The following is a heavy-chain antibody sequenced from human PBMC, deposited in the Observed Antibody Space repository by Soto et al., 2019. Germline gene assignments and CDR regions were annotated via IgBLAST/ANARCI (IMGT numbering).Heavy chain of an antibody. CDR1: GGSFSGYY. CDR2: INHSGST. V-gene: IGHV4-34*01. D-gene: IGHD3-22*01. Sequence: QVQLQQWGAGLLKPSETLSLTCAVYGGSFSGYYWSWIRQPPGKGLEWIGEINHSGSTNYNPSLKSRVTISVATSKNQFSLKLSSVTAADTAVYYCARAKSMIVVVIARYGMDVWGQGTTVTVSS. J-gene: IGHJ6*02. CDR3: ARAKSMIVVVIARYGMDV.